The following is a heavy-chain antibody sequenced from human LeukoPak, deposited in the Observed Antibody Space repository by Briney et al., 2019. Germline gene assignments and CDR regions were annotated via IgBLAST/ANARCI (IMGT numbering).Heavy chain of an antibody. Sequence: GGSLRLSCAASGFTFSSYAMSWVRQAPGKGLEWVSAISGSGGSTYYADSVKGRFTISRDNSKNTLYLQMNSLRAEDTAIYYCAKDGIAVLPARGDYWGQGTQVIVSS. CDR2: ISGSGGST. V-gene: IGHV3-23*01. CDR3: AKDGIAVLPARGDY. D-gene: IGHD2-2*01. J-gene: IGHJ4*02. CDR1: GFTFSSYA.